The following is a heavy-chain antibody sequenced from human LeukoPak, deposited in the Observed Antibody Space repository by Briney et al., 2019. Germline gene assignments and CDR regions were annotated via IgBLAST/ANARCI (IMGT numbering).Heavy chain of an antibody. D-gene: IGHD2-21*02. J-gene: IGHJ3*02. Sequence: GASVKVSCKASGYTFTGYYMHWVRQAPGQGLEWMGRIIPIFGTANYAQKFQGRITITTDESTSTAYMELSSLRSEDTAVYYCARGEGTHIVVVTAIGNDAFDIWGQGTMVTVSS. CDR2: IIPIFGTA. CDR1: GYTFTGYY. CDR3: ARGEGTHIVVVTAIGNDAFDI. V-gene: IGHV1-69*05.